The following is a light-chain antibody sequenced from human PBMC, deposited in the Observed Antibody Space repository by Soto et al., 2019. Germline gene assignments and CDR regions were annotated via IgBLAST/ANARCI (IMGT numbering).Light chain of an antibody. CDR3: QQYYTTPLT. CDR1: QSVLYSSNNNNY. Sequence: DIVMSQSPDSLTVCLGERATINCKSSQSVLYSSNNNNYLAWYQQKPGQPPKLLFYWASTRESGVPDRFSGSGSGTDFTLTINSLQAEDVAVYYCQQYYTTPLTFGGGTKVDIK. CDR2: WAS. J-gene: IGKJ4*01. V-gene: IGKV4-1*01.